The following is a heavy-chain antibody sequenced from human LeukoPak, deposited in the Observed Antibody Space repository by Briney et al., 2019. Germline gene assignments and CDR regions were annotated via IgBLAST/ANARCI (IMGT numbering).Heavy chain of an antibody. J-gene: IGHJ4*02. D-gene: IGHD5-24*01. CDR1: GGSISSYY. V-gene: IGHV4-59*08. CDR2: IYYSGST. Sequence: SETLSLTCTVSGGSISSYYWSWIRQPPGKGLEGIGYIYYSGSTNYNPSLKSRVTISVDTSKNQFSLKLSSVTAADTAVYYCARRARNGYNYEFDYWGQGTLVTVSS. CDR3: ARRARNGYNYEFDY.